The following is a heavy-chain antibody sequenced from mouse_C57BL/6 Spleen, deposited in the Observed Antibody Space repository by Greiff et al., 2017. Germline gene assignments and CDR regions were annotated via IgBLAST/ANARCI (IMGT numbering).Heavy chain of an antibody. D-gene: IGHD1-1*01. J-gene: IGHJ1*03. CDR1: GFTFSDYG. CDR3: ARRYDGSSRYFDV. Sequence: EVKLMESGGGLVQPGGSLKLSCAASGFTFSDYGMAWVRQAPRKGPEWVAFISNLAYSIYYADTVTGRFTISRENAKNTLYREMSSLRSEDTAMYYSARRYDGSSRYFDVWGTGTTVTVSS. CDR2: ISNLAYSI. V-gene: IGHV5-15*04.